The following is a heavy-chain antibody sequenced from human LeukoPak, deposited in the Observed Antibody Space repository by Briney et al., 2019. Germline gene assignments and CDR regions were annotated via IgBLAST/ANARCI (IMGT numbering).Heavy chain of an antibody. D-gene: IGHD6-13*01. CDR3: ARHIAAADYFDY. V-gene: IGHV3-53*01. CDR1: GFAVSSNY. J-gene: IGHJ4*02. Sequence: GGSLRLSCAASGFAVSSNYMSWVRQAPGKGLEWVSVIYSGGGTFYADSVKGRFTISRDNSKNTLYLQMHSLRAEDTVVYYCARHIAAADYFDYWGQGTLVTVSS. CDR2: IYSGGGT.